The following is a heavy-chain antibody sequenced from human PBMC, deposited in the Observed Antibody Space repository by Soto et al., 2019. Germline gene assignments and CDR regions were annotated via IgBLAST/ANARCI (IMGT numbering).Heavy chain of an antibody. CDR1: GFTFSSYD. Sequence: EVQLVESGGGLVQPGGSLKLSCAASGFTFSSYDMHWVRQATGKGLEWVSGIGSAGDPYYPGSVKGRFTISRENAKTSLYLQMNRLRAGDTAVYYCTRESYSSGWKNAFDIWGQGTMVTVSS. J-gene: IGHJ3*02. CDR3: TRESYSSGWKNAFDI. CDR2: IGSAGDP. V-gene: IGHV3-13*05. D-gene: IGHD6-19*01.